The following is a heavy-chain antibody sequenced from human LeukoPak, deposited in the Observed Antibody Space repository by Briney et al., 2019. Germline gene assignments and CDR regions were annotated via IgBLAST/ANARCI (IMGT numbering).Heavy chain of an antibody. V-gene: IGHV1-8*03. J-gene: IGHJ3*02. Sequence: ASVKVSCKASGYTFTSYDINWVRQATGQGLEWMGWMNPNSGHTGYAQKFQGRVTITRNTSIFTAYIELSSLRSEDTAVYYCARGRTTVTTIVFDIWGQGTMVTVSS. CDR3: ARGRTTVTTIVFDI. CDR1: GYTFTSYD. D-gene: IGHD4-17*01. CDR2: MNPNSGHT.